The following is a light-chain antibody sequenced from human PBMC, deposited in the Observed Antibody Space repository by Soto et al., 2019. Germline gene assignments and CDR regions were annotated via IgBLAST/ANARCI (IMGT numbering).Light chain of an antibody. Sequence: EIVLTQSPGTLSLSPGERATLSCRASQSINSRYLAWYQQKPGQAPTLLIYGASSRATGIPDRFSGSGYGTDFTLTISRLEPADFAVYYCQQFGSSPGFTFGPGTKVDIK. J-gene: IGKJ3*01. CDR3: QQFGSSPGFT. CDR2: GAS. CDR1: QSINSRY. V-gene: IGKV3-20*01.